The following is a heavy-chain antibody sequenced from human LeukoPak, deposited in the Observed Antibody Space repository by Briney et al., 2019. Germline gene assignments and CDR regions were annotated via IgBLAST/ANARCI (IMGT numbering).Heavy chain of an antibody. J-gene: IGHJ3*02. V-gene: IGHV4-59*01. Sequence: PSETLSLTCTVSGGSISSYYWSWIRQPPGKGLEWIGYIYYSGSTNYNPSLKSRVTISVDTSKNQFSLKLSSVTAADTAVYYCARGFRYAKCYDILTGPIWGQGTMVTVSS. CDR3: ARGFRYAKCYDILTGPI. CDR2: IYYSGST. D-gene: IGHD3-9*01. CDR1: GGSISSYY.